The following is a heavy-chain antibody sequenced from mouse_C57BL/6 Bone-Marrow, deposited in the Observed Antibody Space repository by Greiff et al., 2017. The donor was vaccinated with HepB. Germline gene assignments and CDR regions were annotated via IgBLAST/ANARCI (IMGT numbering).Heavy chain of an antibody. Sequence: EVQLQQSGAELVKPGASVKLSCTASGFNIKDYYMHWVKQRTEQGLEWIGRIDPEDGETKYAPKFQGKATITADTSSNTASLQLSSLTSEDTAVYYCALYYGSSYKFAYWGQGTLVTVSA. V-gene: IGHV14-2*01. CDR1: GFNIKDYY. D-gene: IGHD1-1*01. CDR2: IDPEDGET. CDR3: ALYYGSSYKFAY. J-gene: IGHJ3*01.